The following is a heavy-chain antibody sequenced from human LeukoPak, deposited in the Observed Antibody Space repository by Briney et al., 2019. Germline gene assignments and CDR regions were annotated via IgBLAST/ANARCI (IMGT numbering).Heavy chain of an antibody. CDR1: GFTFSSYS. CDR3: ARDGYDFWSGYYLGNSYNAFDI. V-gene: IGHV3-21*01. CDR2: ISSSSYI. Sequence: GGSLRLSCAASGFTFSSYSMNWVRQAPGKGLEWVSSISSSSYIYYADSVKGRFTISRDNAKNSLYLQMNSLRAEDTAVYYCARDGYDFWSGYYLGNSYNAFDIWGQGTMVTVSS. D-gene: IGHD3-3*01. J-gene: IGHJ3*02.